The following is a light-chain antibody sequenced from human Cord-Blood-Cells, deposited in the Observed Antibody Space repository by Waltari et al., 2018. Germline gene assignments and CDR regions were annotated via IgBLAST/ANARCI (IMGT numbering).Light chain of an antibody. CDR2: GAS. CDR3: QQYGSSPT. V-gene: IGKV3-20*01. CDR1: QRVSSSY. Sequence: EIVLTQSPGTLSLSPGERATLSCRASQRVSSSYLAWYQQKPGQAPRLLIYGASSRATGIPDRFSGSGYVTDFTRTISSLEPEDFAVYYCQQYGSSPTFGQGTKLEIK. J-gene: IGKJ2*01.